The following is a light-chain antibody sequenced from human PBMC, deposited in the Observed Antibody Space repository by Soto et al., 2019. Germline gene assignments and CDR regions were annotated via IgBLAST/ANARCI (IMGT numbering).Light chain of an antibody. Sequence: QAVVTQEPSLTVSPGGTVILTCGSSTGAVTNGHYAYWFQQMPGRAPRTLIYDTDNKHSWTPARFSASLLGGKAALTLTGAQPEDEADYYCLLTYSGARVFGGGTKLTVL. CDR1: TGAVTNGHY. CDR2: DTD. CDR3: LLTYSGARV. J-gene: IGLJ2*01. V-gene: IGLV7-46*01.